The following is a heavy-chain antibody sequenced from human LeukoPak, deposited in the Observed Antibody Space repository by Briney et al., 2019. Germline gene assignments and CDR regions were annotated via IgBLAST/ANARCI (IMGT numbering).Heavy chain of an antibody. CDR3: VRARTVAGRLDYFDY. CDR2: IYNSGNT. CDR1: GGSISSYY. D-gene: IGHD4-23*01. V-gene: IGHV4-59*01. Sequence: SETLSLTCTVSGGSISSYYWNWIRQSPGKGLEWIGYIYNSGNTNNNPSLKSRVTISVDTSKKQFSLKLSSVTAADTAVYYCVRARTVAGRLDYFDYWGQGTLVTVSS. J-gene: IGHJ4*02.